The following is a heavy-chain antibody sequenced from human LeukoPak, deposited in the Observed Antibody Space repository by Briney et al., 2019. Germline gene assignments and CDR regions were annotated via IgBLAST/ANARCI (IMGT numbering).Heavy chain of an antibody. CDR3: TTAAGSYAPFHY. D-gene: IGHD6-13*01. Sequence: SETLSLTCTVSGGSISSYYWSWIRQPAGKGLEWIGRIYTSGSTNYNPSLKSRVTISVDNSNNQFSLKLSSVTAADTAVYYCTTAAGSYAPFHYWGQGTLVTVSS. J-gene: IGHJ4*02. V-gene: IGHV4-4*07. CDR1: GGSISSYY. CDR2: IYTSGST.